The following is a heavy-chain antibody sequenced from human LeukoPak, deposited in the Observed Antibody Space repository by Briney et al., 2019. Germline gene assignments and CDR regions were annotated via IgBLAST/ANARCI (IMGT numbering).Heavy chain of an antibody. J-gene: IGHJ4*02. Sequence: GGSLRLSCAASGFTFSSYAMHWVRQAPGKGLEWLAVISYDGSNKYYADSVKGRFTISRDNSKNTLYLQMNSLRAEDTAVYYCARAYQQQYSSSWYDFDYWGQGTLVTVSS. CDR2: ISYDGSNK. D-gene: IGHD6-13*01. CDR1: GFTFSSYA. CDR3: ARAYQQQYSSSWYDFDY. V-gene: IGHV3-30-3*01.